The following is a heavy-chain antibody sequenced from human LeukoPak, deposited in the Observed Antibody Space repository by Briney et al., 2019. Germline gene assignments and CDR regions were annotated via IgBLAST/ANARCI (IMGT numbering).Heavy chain of an antibody. D-gene: IGHD6-19*01. CDR3: ARAVAGTRTPLNFDY. CDR1: GYRFTSYW. CDR2: IYPGDSDT. J-gene: IGHJ4*02. V-gene: IGHV5-51*01. Sequence: GESLKISCKGSGYRFTSYWIAWVRQMPGKVLEWMGSIYPGDSDTRYSPSFQGQVTISADKSSSTAYLQWSSLKASDTAMYYCARAVAGTRTPLNFDYWGQGTLVTVSS.